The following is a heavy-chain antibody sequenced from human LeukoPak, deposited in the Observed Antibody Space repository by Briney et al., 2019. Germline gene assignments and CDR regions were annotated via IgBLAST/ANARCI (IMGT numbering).Heavy chain of an antibody. V-gene: IGHV3-23*01. CDR1: GFTFSSYA. D-gene: IGHD5-18*01. J-gene: IGHJ4*02. CDR3: AKAQLGGYNYAPLDS. CDR2: ISGSGGST. Sequence: GGSLRLSCAASGFTFSSYAMSWVRQAPGKGLEWVSAISGSGGSTYYADSVKGRFTISRDNSKNTLYLQMNSLRAEDTAVYYCAKAQLGGYNYAPLDSWGQGTLVTVSS.